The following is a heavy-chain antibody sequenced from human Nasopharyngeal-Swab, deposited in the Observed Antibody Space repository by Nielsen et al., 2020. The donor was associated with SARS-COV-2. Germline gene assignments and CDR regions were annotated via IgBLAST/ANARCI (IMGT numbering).Heavy chain of an antibody. J-gene: IGHJ5*02. CDR3: ARGPSSSRFDP. V-gene: IGHV3-48*04. CDR2: ITSGNSV. Sequence: GESLKISCATSGFTFSPYTMTWVRQAPGKGLQWISYITSGNSVQYADSVRGRFTISRDNAKNSLYLQMNSLTAEDTAVYYCARGPSSSRFDPWGQGSLVTVSS. CDR1: GFTFSPYT. D-gene: IGHD6-13*01.